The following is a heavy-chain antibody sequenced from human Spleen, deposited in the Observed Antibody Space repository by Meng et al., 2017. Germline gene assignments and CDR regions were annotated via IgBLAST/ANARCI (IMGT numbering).Heavy chain of an antibody. Sequence: QVQLQESGPGLVKPSGTLSLTCAVSGASIGSGDYYWGWIRQLPGKGLEWIAYIHYSGSTYYSPSLKSRVTISVDTSKNQLSLKLSSMTAADTAVYYCARYVFDSSSLYSNWFDPWGQGTLVTVSS. D-gene: IGHD3-22*01. J-gene: IGHJ5*02. V-gene: IGHV4-31*11. CDR2: IHYSGST. CDR1: GASIGSGDYY. CDR3: ARYVFDSSSLYSNWFDP.